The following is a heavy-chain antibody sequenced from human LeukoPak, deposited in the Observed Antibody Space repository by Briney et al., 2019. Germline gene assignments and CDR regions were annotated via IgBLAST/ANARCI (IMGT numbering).Heavy chain of an antibody. J-gene: IGHJ5*02. Sequence: SLRLSCAASGFTFDDYAMHWVRQAPGKGLEWVSGISWNSGSIGYADSVKGRFTISRDNAKNSLYLQMNSLRAEDTALYYCAKGNNEEYYYDSSGYRDWFDPWGQGTLVTVSS. CDR2: ISWNSGSI. V-gene: IGHV3-9*01. D-gene: IGHD3-22*01. CDR1: GFTFDDYA. CDR3: AKGNNEEYYYDSSGYRDWFDP.